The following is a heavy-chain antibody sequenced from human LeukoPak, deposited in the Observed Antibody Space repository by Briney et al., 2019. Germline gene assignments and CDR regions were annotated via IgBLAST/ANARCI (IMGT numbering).Heavy chain of an antibody. CDR2: IYTNVIT. J-gene: IGHJ4*02. CDR3: ARGRSLYFDY. V-gene: IGHV4-4*07. Sequence: SETLSLTCIVSGGSISGYYWNWIRQPAGKGLEWIGRIYTNVITNYNPSLKSRVTMSVDTSRNQFSLMLSSVTAADTAVYYCARGRSLYFDYWSQGTLVTVSS. CDR1: GGSISGYY.